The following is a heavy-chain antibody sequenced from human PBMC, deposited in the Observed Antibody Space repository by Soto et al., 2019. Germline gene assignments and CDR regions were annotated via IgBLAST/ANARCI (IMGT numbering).Heavy chain of an antibody. D-gene: IGHD2-2*01. CDR3: ARDQRYFSSTSYLNWFDP. CDR1: GGSFSGYY. Sequence: QVQLQQWGAGLLTPSETLSLTCAVYGGSFSGYYWSWIRQPPGKGLEWIGEINHSGSTNYNPSLKSQVTISVESSKTEFSLKLRSGTAANPAVYYCARDQRYFSSTSYLNWFDPSCQGTLVTVSS. J-gene: IGHJ5*02. CDR2: INHSGST. V-gene: IGHV4-34*01.